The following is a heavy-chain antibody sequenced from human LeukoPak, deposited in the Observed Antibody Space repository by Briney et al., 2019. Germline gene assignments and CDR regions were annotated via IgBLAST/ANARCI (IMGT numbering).Heavy chain of an antibody. Sequence: GGSLRLPCAASGFTFSSYAMSWVRQAPGKGLEGVSAISGSGGRTYYADSVKGRFTISRDNSKNTLYLQMNSLRAEDTAVYYCAKDPSGSYFDYWGQGTLVTVSS. CDR1: GFTFSSYA. D-gene: IGHD1-26*01. CDR3: AKDPSGSYFDY. V-gene: IGHV3-23*01. J-gene: IGHJ4*02. CDR2: ISGSGGRT.